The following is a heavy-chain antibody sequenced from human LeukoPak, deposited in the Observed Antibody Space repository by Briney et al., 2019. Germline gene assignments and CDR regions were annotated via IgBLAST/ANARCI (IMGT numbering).Heavy chain of an antibody. CDR1: GFICSYA. Sequence: GGSLRLSCAASGFICSYAMSWVRQAPGKGLEWVSVVGGSGTYTHYADSVKGRFTISRDNSKNTLFLQMNSLRAEDTAVYYCAKDQGCSNSNCYFFDYWGQGTLVTVSS. D-gene: IGHD2-2*01. CDR2: VGGSGTYT. V-gene: IGHV3-23*01. CDR3: AKDQGCSNSNCYFFDY. J-gene: IGHJ4*02.